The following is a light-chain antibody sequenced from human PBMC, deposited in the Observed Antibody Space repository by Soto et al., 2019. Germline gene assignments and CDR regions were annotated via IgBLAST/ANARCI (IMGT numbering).Light chain of an antibody. J-gene: IGKJ3*01. CDR2: AAS. CDR1: HSITIY. V-gene: IGKV1-39*01. Sequence: DIQMTQSPSSLSSSIGDRVTITCRASHSITIYLSWYQLKPGNAPKLLIYAASSLQSGVPARFIGSGSGTDFTLTITSLQPEDFATYYCQQTYSTPLTFGPGTKVDIK. CDR3: QQTYSTPLT.